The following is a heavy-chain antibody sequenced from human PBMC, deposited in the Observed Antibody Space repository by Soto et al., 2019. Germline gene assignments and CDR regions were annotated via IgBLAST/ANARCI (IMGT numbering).Heavy chain of an antibody. V-gene: IGHV4-34*01. Sequence: PSETLSLTCAVYGGSFSGYYLSWIRQPPGKGLEWIGEINHSGSTNYNPSLKSRVTISVDTSKNQFSLKLSSVTAADTAVYYCARGRGYSGYDLYYYYMDVWGKGTTVTVSS. J-gene: IGHJ6*03. CDR2: INHSGST. D-gene: IGHD5-12*01. CDR1: GGSFSGYY. CDR3: ARGRGYSGYDLYYYYMDV.